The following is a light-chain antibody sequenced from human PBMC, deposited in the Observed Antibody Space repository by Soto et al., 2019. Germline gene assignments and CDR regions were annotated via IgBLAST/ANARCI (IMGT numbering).Light chain of an antibody. Sequence: EIVMTQSPATLSVSPGERATLSCSASQSVSTNLAWYQQKPGQTPRLLIYGASTRANGIPTRFSASSSGTEFTHTISTLPSADSGVYYCQQYNKWPTLTFGGGTKVVIK. J-gene: IGKJ4*01. V-gene: IGKV3-15*01. CDR3: QQYNKWPTLT. CDR2: GAS. CDR1: QSVSTN.